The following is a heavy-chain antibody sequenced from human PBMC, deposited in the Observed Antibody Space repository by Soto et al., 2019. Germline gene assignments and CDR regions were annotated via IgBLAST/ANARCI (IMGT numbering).Heavy chain of an antibody. CDR3: ARFFSHKGQLWSLFDY. CDR1: GYTFTSYG. Sequence: ASVKVSCKASGYTFTSYGISWVRQAPGQGLEWMGWISAYNGNTNYAQKLQGRVTMTTDTSTSTAYMELRSLRSDDTAVYYCARFFSHKGQLWSLFDYCGQGSLVTVYS. J-gene: IGHJ4*02. CDR2: ISAYNGNT. V-gene: IGHV1-18*01. D-gene: IGHD5-18*01.